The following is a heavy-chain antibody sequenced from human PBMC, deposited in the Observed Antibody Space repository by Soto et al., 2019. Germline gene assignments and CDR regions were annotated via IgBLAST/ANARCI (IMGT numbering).Heavy chain of an antibody. V-gene: IGHV1-2*02. CDR1: GYTFTGYY. J-gene: IGHJ6*02. CDR3: ARDPYDFWSGPPYYYYYGMDV. CDR2: INPNSGDT. Sequence: QVQLVQSGAEVKKPGASVKVSCKASGYTFTGYYMHWVRQAPGQGLEWMGWINPNSGDTNYAQKFQGRVTMTRDTSISTAYMELSRLRSDDTAVYYCARDPYDFWSGPPYYYYYGMDVWGQGTTVTVSS. D-gene: IGHD3-3*01.